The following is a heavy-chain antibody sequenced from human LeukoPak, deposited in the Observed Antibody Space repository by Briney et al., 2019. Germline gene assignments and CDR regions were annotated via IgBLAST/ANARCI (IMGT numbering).Heavy chain of an antibody. V-gene: IGHV1-18*04. J-gene: IGHJ5*02. CDR2: ISAYNGNT. Sequence: ASVKVSCKASGYTFTGYYMHWVRQAPGQGLEWMGWISAYNGNTNYAQKLQGRVTMTTDTSTSTAYMELRSLRSDDTAVYYCARDFREPNWFDPWGQGTLVTVSS. CDR1: GYTFTGYY. CDR3: ARDFREPNWFDP. D-gene: IGHD1-14*01.